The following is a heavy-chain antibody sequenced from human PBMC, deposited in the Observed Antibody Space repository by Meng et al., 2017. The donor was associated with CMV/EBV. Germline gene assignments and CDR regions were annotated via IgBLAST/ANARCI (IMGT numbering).Heavy chain of an antibody. CDR3: ARGGDSWYSDY. D-gene: IGHD1-26*01. V-gene: IGHV1-69*12. CDR2: SIPVFETA. Sequence: QLVQSAGEVKKPGSSVTASCKTSGGTFSTFAISWVRQAPGEGLGWMGGSIPVFETANYAERFQERVTITADDSTTTAYMELSSLRADDTALYFCARGGDSWYSDYWGQGTLVTVSS. CDR1: GGTFSTFA. J-gene: IGHJ4*02.